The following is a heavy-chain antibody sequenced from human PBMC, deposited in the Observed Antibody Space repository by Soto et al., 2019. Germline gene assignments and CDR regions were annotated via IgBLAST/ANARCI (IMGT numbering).Heavy chain of an antibody. Sequence: ASVKVSCKASGGTFSSYAISWVRQAPGQGLEWMGGIIPIFGTANYAQKFQGRVTITADKSTSTAYMELSSLRSEDTAVYYCARQRDGDGYNWDYYGMDVWGQGTTVTVSS. D-gene: IGHD5-12*01. V-gene: IGHV1-69*06. J-gene: IGHJ6*02. CDR3: ARQRDGDGYNWDYYGMDV. CDR1: GGTFSSYA. CDR2: IIPIFGTA.